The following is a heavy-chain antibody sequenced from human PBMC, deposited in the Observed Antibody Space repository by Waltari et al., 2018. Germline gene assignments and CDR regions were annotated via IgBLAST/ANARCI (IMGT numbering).Heavy chain of an antibody. CDR1: GFTFSSTA. J-gene: IGHJ6*02. V-gene: IGHV3-23*01. Sequence: EVQLLESGGGLVQPGGSLRLSCPASGFTFSSTAMSWVRQAPGMGMEWVSTITGGGGSTFYADSVKGRVTIDRDNSKNTLYLQMNSLGAEETDAYYCAQDRQSGMDVWGQGTTVAVSS. CDR2: ITGGGGST. CDR3: AQDRQSGMDV.